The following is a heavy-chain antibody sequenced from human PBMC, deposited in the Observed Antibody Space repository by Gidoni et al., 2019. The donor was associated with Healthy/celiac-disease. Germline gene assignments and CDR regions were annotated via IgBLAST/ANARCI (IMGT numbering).Heavy chain of an antibody. CDR1: GFTFADSA. V-gene: IGHV3-9*01. CDR2: ISGNSGSI. J-gene: IGHJ4*02. CDR3: AKSSHCSSTSCYSFDY. Sequence: EVQLVESGGGLVQPGRSLRLSCAASGFTFADSAMHWVRQAPGKGLEGVSGISGNSGSIGYADSVKGRFTISRDNAKNSLYLQMNSLRAEDTALYYCAKSSHCSSTSCYSFDYWGQGTLVTVSS. D-gene: IGHD2-2*01.